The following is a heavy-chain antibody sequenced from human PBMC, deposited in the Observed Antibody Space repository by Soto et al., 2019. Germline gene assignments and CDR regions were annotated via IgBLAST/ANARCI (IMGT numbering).Heavy chain of an antibody. CDR1: GFTFSSYA. CDR3: AKDPVGVRFLEWLFDY. Sequence: GGSLRLSCAASGFTFSSYAMSWVRQAPGKGLEWVSAISGSGGSTYYADSVKGLFTISRDNSKNTLYLQMNSLRAEDTAVYYGAKDPVGVRFLEWLFDYWGQGTLVTVSS. D-gene: IGHD3-3*01. J-gene: IGHJ4*02. V-gene: IGHV3-23*01. CDR2: ISGSGGST.